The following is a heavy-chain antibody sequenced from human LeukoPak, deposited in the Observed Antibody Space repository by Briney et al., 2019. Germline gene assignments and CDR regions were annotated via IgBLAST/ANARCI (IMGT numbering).Heavy chain of an antibody. CDR1: GYTFTDYY. D-gene: IGHD1-14*01. V-gene: IGHV1-2*02. CDR2: INPNTGAT. J-gene: IGHJ4*02. Sequence: GASVKVSCKASGYTFTDYYIDWVRQAPGQGLEWMGRINPNTGATNYAQKFQGRVTMTGDASINTASMELTSLTSGDAAIYYCTRVSIAWSNLYFDLWGQGTLVTVSS. CDR3: TRVSIAWSNLYFDL.